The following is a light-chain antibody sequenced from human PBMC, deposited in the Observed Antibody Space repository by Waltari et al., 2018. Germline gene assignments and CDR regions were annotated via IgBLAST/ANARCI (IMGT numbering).Light chain of an antibody. V-gene: IGKV3-20*01. CDR1: QTVIAGF. J-gene: IGKJ4*01. Sequence: EIVLTQSPDTLSLSPGESATLSCRASQTVIAGFLAWYQQRPGLPPRLLIYGASRRANGIPYRFSGGGSGTDFTLTITRVEPEDFAVYHCQQYGSSPFTFGGGTKVESK. CDR2: GAS. CDR3: QQYGSSPFT.